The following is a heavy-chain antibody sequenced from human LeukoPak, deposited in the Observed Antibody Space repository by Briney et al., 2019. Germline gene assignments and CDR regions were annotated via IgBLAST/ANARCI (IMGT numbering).Heavy chain of an antibody. CDR1: GGTFTSYA. CDR3: ARGRYCSSTSCYHHWFDP. V-gene: IGHV1-8*03. D-gene: IGHD2-2*01. CDR2: MNANRGNT. J-gene: IGHJ5*02. Sequence: GASVRVSCKASGGTFTSYAISWVRQAPGQGVEWMGWMNANRGNTGYAQKFQGRVTITRKTARRRDYMELSSRRSEDTAVYYCARGRYCSSTSCYHHWFDPWGQGPLVTVSS.